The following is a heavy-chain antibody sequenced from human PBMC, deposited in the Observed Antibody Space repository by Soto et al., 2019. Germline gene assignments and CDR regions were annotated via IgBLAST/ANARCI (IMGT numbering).Heavy chain of an antibody. J-gene: IGHJ6*03. CDR2: IYYSGST. V-gene: IGHV4-59*08. CDR1: VGSISSYY. CDR3: ARHYYYYYMDV. Sequence: SETLSLTCTVSVGSISSYYWSWIRQPPGKGLEWIGYIYYSGSTNYNPSLKSRVTISVDTSKNQFSLKLSSVTAADTAVYYCARHYYYYYMDVWGKGTTVTVSS.